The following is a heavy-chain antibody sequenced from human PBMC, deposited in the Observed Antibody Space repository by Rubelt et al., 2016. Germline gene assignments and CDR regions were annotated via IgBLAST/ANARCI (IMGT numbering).Heavy chain of an antibody. D-gene: IGHD6-19*01. Sequence: EVQLVESGGGLVQPGGSLRLSCAASGFTFSSYAMSWVRQAPGKGLEWVSAISGSGGSTYYADSVEGRFTRSRDNSKNTLYLQMNSLRAEDTAVYYCAKDPWGYSSGWYGFGYWGQGTLVTVSS. CDR3: AKDPWGYSSGWYGFGY. CDR2: ISGSGGST. CDR1: GFTFSSYA. J-gene: IGHJ4*02. V-gene: IGHV3-23*04.